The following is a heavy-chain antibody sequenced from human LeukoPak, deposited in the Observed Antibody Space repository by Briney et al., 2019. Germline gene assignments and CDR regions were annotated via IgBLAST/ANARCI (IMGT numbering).Heavy chain of an antibody. CDR2: ISYSGST. Sequence: SETLSLTCTVSGGPLISYSFYWGWIRQPPGKGLEWIGSISYSGSTYYNPSLKSRVTISVDTSKNQFSLKLSSVTAADTAVYYCAGPRYSSSSLSYYYYMDVWGKGTTVTVSS. J-gene: IGHJ6*03. CDR1: GGPLISYSFY. D-gene: IGHD6-6*01. V-gene: IGHV4-39*07. CDR3: AGPRYSSSSLSYYYYMDV.